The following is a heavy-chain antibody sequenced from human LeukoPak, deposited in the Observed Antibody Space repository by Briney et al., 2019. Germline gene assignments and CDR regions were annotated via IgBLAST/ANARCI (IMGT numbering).Heavy chain of an antibody. Sequence: PSETLSLTCTVSGGSISSGGYYWSWIRQHPGKGLEWIGYIYYSGSTYYNPSLKSRVTISLDTSKNQFSLQLRSVTAADTAVYYCARFTTVVPAFWYFDLWGRGTLVTVSS. CDR2: IYYSGST. D-gene: IGHD4-23*01. V-gene: IGHV4-31*03. CDR1: GGSISSGGYY. J-gene: IGHJ2*01. CDR3: ARFTTVVPAFWYFDL.